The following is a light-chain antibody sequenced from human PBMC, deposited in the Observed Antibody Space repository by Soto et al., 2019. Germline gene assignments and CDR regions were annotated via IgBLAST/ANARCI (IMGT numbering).Light chain of an antibody. V-gene: IGKV3-15*01. J-gene: IGKJ1*01. CDR2: GAF. CDR3: QQYNNWPPGT. Sequence: DIVLTQSPGTLSLSPGERATLSCRASQSVSSSYLAWYQQKPGQAPRLLIYGAFSRATGIPARFSGSGSGTEFTLTISSLQSEDFAVYYCQQYNNWPPGTFGQGTKVDI. CDR1: QSVSSSY.